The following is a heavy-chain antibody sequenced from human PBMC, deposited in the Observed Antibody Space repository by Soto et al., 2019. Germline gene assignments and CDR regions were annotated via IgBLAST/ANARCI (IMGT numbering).Heavy chain of an antibody. Sequence: EVQLMESGGGLVQPGRSLRVSCSASGFTFGDYVMSWIRQTPGKGLEWIGFIRTTAYGVTTEYAASVKGRFTISRDDSQSIAYLQMNSLKTEDTAVYYCTRAFGSGWYEDYWGQGTLVIVSS. CDR3: TRAFGSGWYEDY. J-gene: IGHJ4*02. CDR1: GFTFGDYV. CDR2: IRTTAYGVTT. V-gene: IGHV3-49*03. D-gene: IGHD6-19*01.